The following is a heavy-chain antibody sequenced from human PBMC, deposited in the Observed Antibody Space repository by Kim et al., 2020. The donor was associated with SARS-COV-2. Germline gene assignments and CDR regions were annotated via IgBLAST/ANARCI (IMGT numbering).Heavy chain of an antibody. V-gene: IGHV4-39*01. D-gene: IGHD2-2*01. CDR3: ARQGPVVPAAESNHEIYYYYYYGMDV. Sequence: SETLSLTCTVSGGSISSSSYYWGWIRQPPGKGLEWIGSIYYSGSTYYNPSLKSRVTISVDTSKNQFSLKLSSVTAADTAVYYCARQGPVVPAAESNHEIYYYYYYGMDVWGQGTTVTVSS. J-gene: IGHJ6*02. CDR2: IYYSGST. CDR1: GGSISSSSYY.